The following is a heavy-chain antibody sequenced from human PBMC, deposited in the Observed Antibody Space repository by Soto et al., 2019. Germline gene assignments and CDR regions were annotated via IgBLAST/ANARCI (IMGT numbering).Heavy chain of an antibody. CDR3: ARDVYYDSSGYYYGGFDY. CDR1: GGTFSSYA. J-gene: IGHJ4*02. D-gene: IGHD3-22*01. V-gene: IGHV1-69*13. CDR2: IIPIFGTA. Sequence: GASVKVSCKASGGTFSSYAISWVRQAPGQGLEWMGGIIPIFGTANYAQKFQGRVTITADESTSTAYMELSSLRSEDTAVYYCARDVYYDSSGYYYGGFDYWGQGTLVTVSS.